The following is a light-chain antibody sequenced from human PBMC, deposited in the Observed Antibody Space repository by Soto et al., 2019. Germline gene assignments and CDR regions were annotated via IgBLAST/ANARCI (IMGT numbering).Light chain of an antibody. CDR3: QSYDSDLSAWV. V-gene: IGLV1-40*01. Sequence: QSVLTQPPSVSGAPGQRVTISCTGSSSNIGAGYDVHWYQQLPGTAPKLLIYGNSNRPSGVPDRFSGSKSGTSASLAITGLQSEDEAAYYCQSYDSDLSAWVFGGGTKLTVL. CDR1: SSNIGAGYD. J-gene: IGLJ3*02. CDR2: GNS.